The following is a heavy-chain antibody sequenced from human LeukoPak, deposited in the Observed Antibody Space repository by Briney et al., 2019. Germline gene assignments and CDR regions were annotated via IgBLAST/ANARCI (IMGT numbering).Heavy chain of an antibody. CDR3: ARDPPRRGGIVVVTGDL. J-gene: IGHJ2*01. D-gene: IGHD2-21*02. Sequence: ASVKVSCKASGYTFTGYYMHWVRQAPGQGLEWMGRINPNSGGTNYAQKFQGRVTMTRDTSISTAYMELSRLRSDDTAVYYRARDPPRRGGIVVVTGDLWGRGTLVTVSS. CDR1: GYTFTGYY. CDR2: INPNSGGT. V-gene: IGHV1-2*06.